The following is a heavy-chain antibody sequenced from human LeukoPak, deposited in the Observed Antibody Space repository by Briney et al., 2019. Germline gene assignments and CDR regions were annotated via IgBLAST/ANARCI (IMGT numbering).Heavy chain of an antibody. CDR1: GFTFNDYG. J-gene: IGHJ4*02. D-gene: IGHD1-26*01. Sequence: GGSLRLSCVASGFTFNDYGMHWVRQAPGKGLEWVGVIWADGSDKYYGDSVKGRFSISRDNSKNTLYLQMNSLRAEDTAVYYCAGESWDYYFDFWGQGILVTVSS. V-gene: IGHV3-33*01. CDR3: AGESWDYYFDF. CDR2: IWADGSDK.